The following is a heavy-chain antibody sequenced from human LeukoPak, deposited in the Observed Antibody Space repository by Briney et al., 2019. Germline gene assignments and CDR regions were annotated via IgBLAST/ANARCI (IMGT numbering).Heavy chain of an antibody. V-gene: IGHV4-39*01. Sequence: SETLSLTCTVSGGSISSSSYYWGWIRQPPGKGLEWIGSIYYSGSTYYNPSLKSRVTISVDTSKNQFSLKLSSVTAADTAVYYWARRGDYAVSFDPWGQGTLVTVSS. CDR1: GGSISSSSYY. CDR3: ARRGDYAVSFDP. D-gene: IGHD4-17*01. CDR2: IYYSGST. J-gene: IGHJ5*02.